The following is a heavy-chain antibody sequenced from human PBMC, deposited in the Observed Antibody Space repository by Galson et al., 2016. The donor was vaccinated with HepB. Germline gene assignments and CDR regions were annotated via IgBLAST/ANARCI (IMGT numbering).Heavy chain of an antibody. J-gene: IGHJ6*03. Sequence: TLSLTCTVSGGSISSGSYYWSWIRQPAGKGLEWIGRIYTSGSTNYNPSLKSRVTISVDTSKNQFSLKLSSVTAAHTAVYYCARESTVVYGGRYMDVWGKGTTVTVSS. D-gene: IGHD4-23*01. CDR1: GGSISSGSYY. CDR3: ARESTVVYGGRYMDV. V-gene: IGHV4-61*02. CDR2: IYTSGST.